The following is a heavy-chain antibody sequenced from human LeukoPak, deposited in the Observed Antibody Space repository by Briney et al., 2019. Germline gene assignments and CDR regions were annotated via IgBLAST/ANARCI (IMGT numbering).Heavy chain of an antibody. V-gene: IGHV3-33*07. J-gene: IGHJ6*02. CDR3: ARERGSYMDA. Sequence: GGSLRLSWAASGFTFSKYVIYWVRQAPGKGLEWVATLWYDGGNKYYADSVRGRFTVSRDNSKNAVYLQMNSLRAEDTAVYYCARERGSYMDAWGQGTTVTVSS. CDR1: GFTFSKYV. CDR2: LWYDGGNK. D-gene: IGHD3-10*01.